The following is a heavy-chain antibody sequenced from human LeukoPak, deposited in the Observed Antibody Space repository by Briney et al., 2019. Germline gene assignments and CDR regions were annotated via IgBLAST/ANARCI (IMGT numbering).Heavy chain of an antibody. CDR3: AKGHYYGSGSLDY. CDR1: GFTFSDYA. J-gene: IGHJ4*02. V-gene: IGHV3-23*01. Sequence: GGSLRLSCAASGFTFSDYAMSWVRQAPEKGLEWVSTISHVGGTYYADSVKGRFTISRDNSKNTLYVQMNSLRAEDTAVYYCAKGHYYGSGSLDYWGQGTLVTVPS. CDR2: ISHVGGT. D-gene: IGHD3-10*01.